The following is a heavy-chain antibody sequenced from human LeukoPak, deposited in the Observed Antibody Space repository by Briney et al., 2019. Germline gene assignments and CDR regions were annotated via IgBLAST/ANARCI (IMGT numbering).Heavy chain of an antibody. CDR1: GYSFTSYW. D-gene: IGHD5/OR15-5a*01. J-gene: IGHJ4*02. CDR3: ARLRRMVSPSGY. CDR2: IYPGDPDT. Sequence: GESLKISCKGSGYSFTSYWIAWVRQMPGKGLEWMGIIYPGDPDTRYSPSFQGQVTISVDKSISTAYLQWNSLKASDTAMYYCARLRRMVSPSGYWGQGTLVTVSS. V-gene: IGHV5-51*01.